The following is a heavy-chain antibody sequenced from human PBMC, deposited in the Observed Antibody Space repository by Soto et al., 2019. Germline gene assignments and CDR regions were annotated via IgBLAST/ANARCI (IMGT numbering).Heavy chain of an antibody. V-gene: IGHV1-18*01. D-gene: IGHD4-17*01. J-gene: IGHJ6*02. CDR2: ISAYNGNT. Sequence: QVQLVQSGAEVKKPGASVKVSCKASGYTFTSYGISWVRQAPGQGLEWMGWISAYNGNTNYAQKLQGRVTMTTDTXTXXAYMDLRSLRSDDAAVYYCARPGDDDGAPVGGMDVWGPGTTGTVSS. CDR1: GYTFTSYG. CDR3: ARPGDDDGAPVGGMDV.